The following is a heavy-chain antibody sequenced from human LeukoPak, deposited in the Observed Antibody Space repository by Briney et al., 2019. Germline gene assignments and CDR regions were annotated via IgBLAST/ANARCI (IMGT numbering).Heavy chain of an antibody. D-gene: IGHD6-13*01. CDR1: GFTFSTYG. CDR2: IWYGGSNT. V-gene: IGHV3-33*08. Sequence: GGSLRLSCAASGFTFSTYGMHWVRQAPGKGLEWVAVIWYGGSNTYYADSVKGRFTISRDNSMNTLYLQMNSLRAEDTAMYYCARDLYSSSWSYFDYWGQGTLVTVSS. J-gene: IGHJ4*02. CDR3: ARDLYSSSWSYFDY.